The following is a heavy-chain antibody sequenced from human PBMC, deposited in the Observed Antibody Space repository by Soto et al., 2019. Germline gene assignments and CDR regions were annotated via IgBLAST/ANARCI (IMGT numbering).Heavy chain of an antibody. Sequence: VQLLESGGGLVQPGGSLRLSCAASGFTFSSYAMSWVRQAPGKGLEWVSAISGSGGSTYYADSVKGRFTISRDNFKNTLYLQMNSLRAEDTAVYYCAKDWVAAAGRVYYYYYGTDVWGQGTTVTVSS. D-gene: IGHD6-13*01. CDR1: GFTFSSYA. V-gene: IGHV3-23*01. J-gene: IGHJ6*02. CDR2: ISGSGGST. CDR3: AKDWVAAAGRVYYYYYGTDV.